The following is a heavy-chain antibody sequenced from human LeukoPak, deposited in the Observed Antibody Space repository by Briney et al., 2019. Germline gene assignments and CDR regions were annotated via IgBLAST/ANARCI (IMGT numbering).Heavy chain of an antibody. CDR3: AKMLNTGHAHAALDY. V-gene: IGHV3-30*18. J-gene: IGHJ4*02. CDR2: ISYDGSYK. CDR1: GFTFSTYG. Sequence: HPGRSLRLSCAASGFTFSTYGMHWVRQSPGKGLEWVAVISYDGSYKEYADSVKGRFTISRDNSKNTLYLQMNSLRAEDTAVYYCAKMLNTGHAHAALDYWGQGTLVTASS. D-gene: IGHD2-8*02.